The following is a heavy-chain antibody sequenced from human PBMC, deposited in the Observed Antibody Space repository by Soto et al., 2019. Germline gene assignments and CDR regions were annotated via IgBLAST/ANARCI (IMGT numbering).Heavy chain of an antibody. V-gene: IGHV1-2*04. CDR3: ARGAVVVAATYYYYYMDV. CDR1: GYTFTGYY. Sequence: ASVKVSCKASGYTFTGYYMHWVRQAPGQGLEWMGWINPNSGGTNYAQKFQGWVTMTRDTSISTAYMELSRLRSDDTAVYYCARGAVVVAATYYYYYMDVWGKGTTVTVS. CDR2: INPNSGGT. D-gene: IGHD2-15*01. J-gene: IGHJ6*03.